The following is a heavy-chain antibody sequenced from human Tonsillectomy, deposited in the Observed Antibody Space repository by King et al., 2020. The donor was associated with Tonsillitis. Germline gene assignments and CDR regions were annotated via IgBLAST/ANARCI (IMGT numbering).Heavy chain of an antibody. CDR3: ARYYYDSSAYTYYFDY. J-gene: IGHJ4*02. V-gene: IGHV4-39*01. CDR1: GGSISDNIYY. D-gene: IGHD3-22*01. CDR2: IYHGGGA. Sequence: QLQESGPGLVKPSETLSLTCSVSGGSISDNIYYWGWIRQPPGKGLEWIGSIYHGGGAYYSPSLKSRLTMSVDTSENQFSLRLSSVTAADTAFYYCARYYYDSSAYTYYFDYWGPGTLVTVSS.